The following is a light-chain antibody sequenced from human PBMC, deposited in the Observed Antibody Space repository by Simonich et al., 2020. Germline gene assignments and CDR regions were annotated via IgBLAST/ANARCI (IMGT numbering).Light chain of an antibody. CDR2: GAS. Sequence: EIVMTQSPATLSVSPGERATLSCRASQSVSSNLAWDQQKPGQAPRLLIYGASTRATGIPARFRGSGSGTEFTLTISSMQSEDFAVYYCQQYNNWPGTFGQGTKVEIK. J-gene: IGKJ1*01. V-gene: IGKV3-15*01. CDR1: QSVSSN. CDR3: QQYNNWPGT.